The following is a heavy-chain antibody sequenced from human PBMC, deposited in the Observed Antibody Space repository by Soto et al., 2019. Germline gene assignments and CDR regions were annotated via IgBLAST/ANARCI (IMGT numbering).Heavy chain of an antibody. J-gene: IGHJ6*02. V-gene: IGHV3-48*02. Sequence: HPWGSLRLYCAAYGFTFRSYNMNWVCQGRGKGLEWVSYISSSSSTIYYADSVKCRFTISRDNAKNSLYLQMNSLKDEYTAVYYCARERAMSTTQKTNYYGMDVSGQETMVSVSS. CDR2: ISSSSSTI. CDR1: GFTFRSYN. CDR3: ARERAMSTTQKTNYYGMDV.